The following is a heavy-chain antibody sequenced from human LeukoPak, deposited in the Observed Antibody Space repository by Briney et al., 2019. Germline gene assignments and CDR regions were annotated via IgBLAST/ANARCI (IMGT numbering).Heavy chain of an antibody. CDR2: INSSSGYI. D-gene: IGHD1-14*01. V-gene: IGHV3-21*01. CDR3: ARVSPGLSGFDP. CDR1: GFTFSSYS. Sequence: GGSLRLSCAASGFTFSSYSMNWVRQAPGKGLEWVSSINSSSGYIYYADSVKGRFTISRDNAKNSLYLQMNSLRAEDTAVYYCARVSPGLSGFDPWGQGTLVTVSS. J-gene: IGHJ5*02.